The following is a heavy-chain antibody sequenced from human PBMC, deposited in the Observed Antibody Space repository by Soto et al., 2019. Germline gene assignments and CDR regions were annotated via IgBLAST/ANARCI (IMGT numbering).Heavy chain of an antibody. CDR2: ISYDGSNK. V-gene: IGHV3-30-3*01. CDR3: ARDPSSYSSPWFDP. J-gene: IGHJ5*02. D-gene: IGHD6-13*01. Sequence: PGGSLRLSCAASGFTFSSYAMHWVRQAPGKGLEWVAVISYDGSNKYYADSVKGRFTISRDNSKNTLYLQMNSLRAEDTAVYYCARDPSSYSSPWFDPWGQGTLVTVSS. CDR1: GFTFSSYA.